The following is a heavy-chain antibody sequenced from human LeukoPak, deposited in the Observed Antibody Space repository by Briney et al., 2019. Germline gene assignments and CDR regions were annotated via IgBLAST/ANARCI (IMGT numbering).Heavy chain of an antibody. CDR3: ARTYFYGDCVDRFDP. J-gene: IGHJ5*02. CDR2: IYSGGST. Sequence: GGSLRLSCAASGFTVSSNYMSWVRQAPGKGLEWVSVIYSGGSTYYADSVKGRFTISRHNSKNTLYLQMNSLRAEDTAVYYCARTYFYGDCVDRFDPWGQGTLVTVSS. V-gene: IGHV3-53*04. CDR1: GFTVSSNY. D-gene: IGHD4-17*01.